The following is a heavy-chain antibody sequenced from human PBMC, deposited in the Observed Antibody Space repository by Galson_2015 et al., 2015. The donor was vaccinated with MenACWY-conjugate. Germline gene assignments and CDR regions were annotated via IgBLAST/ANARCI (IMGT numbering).Heavy chain of an antibody. J-gene: IGHJ5*02. CDR2: LWPGDSST. V-gene: IGHV5-51*01. CDR3: ARHGLSAWSTWFDP. D-gene: IGHD2-8*02. Sequence: HSGAEVKKPGESLKISCRGSGSNFSKYWIGWVRLMPGKGLGWMGLLWPGDSSTRYHLSFQGQVSMSAFKSTNTPYLEWSSLKASDTAMYYCARHGLSAWSTWFDPWGQGTLVTVSS. CDR1: GSNFSKYW.